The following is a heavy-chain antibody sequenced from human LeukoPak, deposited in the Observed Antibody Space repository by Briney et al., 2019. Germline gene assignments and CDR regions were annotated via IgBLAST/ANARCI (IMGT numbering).Heavy chain of an antibody. J-gene: IGHJ4*02. V-gene: IGHV3-23*01. CDR1: GITFSSYA. CDR2: ISSGGSSA. CDR3: AKGRLGVDY. Sequence: GGSLRLSCAASGITFSSYAMSWVRQAPGKGLEWVSAISSGGSSAYYADSGKGRFTISRDNSKNTLYLQMNSLRAEDTAIYYCAKGRLGVDYWGQGTLVTVSS. D-gene: IGHD7-27*01.